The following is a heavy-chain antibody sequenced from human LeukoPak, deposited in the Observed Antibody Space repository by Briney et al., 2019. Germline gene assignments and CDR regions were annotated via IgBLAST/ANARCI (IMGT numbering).Heavy chain of an antibody. CDR3: ARGRYCSADICSGGDAFDI. CDR1: GGSISSYY. J-gene: IGHJ3*02. D-gene: IGHD2-15*01. Sequence: SETLSLTCTVSGGSISSYYWSWIRQPAGKGLEWIGRIYTCGSTNYNPSLKSRVTMSVDTSKNQFSLKLSSVTAADTAVYYCARGRYCSADICSGGDAFDIWGQGTMVSVSS. V-gene: IGHV4-4*07. CDR2: IYTCGST.